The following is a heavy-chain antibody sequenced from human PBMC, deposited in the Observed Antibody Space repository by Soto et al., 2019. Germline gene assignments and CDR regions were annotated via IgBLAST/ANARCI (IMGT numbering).Heavy chain of an antibody. CDR1: GYTFTSYG. J-gene: IGHJ4*02. V-gene: IGHV1-18*01. Sequence: GASVKVSCKASGYTFTSYGISWVRQAPGQGLEWMGWISAYSGNTNYAQKLQGRVTMTTDTSTSTAYMELRSLRSDDTAVYYCASRASGYESDYWGQGTLVTVSS. CDR2: ISAYSGNT. CDR3: ASRASGYESDY. D-gene: IGHD5-12*01.